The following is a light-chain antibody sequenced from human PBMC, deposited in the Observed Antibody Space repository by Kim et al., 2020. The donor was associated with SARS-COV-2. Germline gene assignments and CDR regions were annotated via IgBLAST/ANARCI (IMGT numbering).Light chain of an antibody. Sequence: EIVLTQSPCTLSLSPGERSTLSCRASQSVGSNYLAWYQQRPGQPPRLLIYRASGRVTGIADRFSGSGSGTDFTLTINRLEPEDFAVFYCQQYDIAPITFGQGTRLEIK. CDR1: QSVGSNY. CDR2: RAS. J-gene: IGKJ5*01. CDR3: QQYDIAPIT. V-gene: IGKV3-20*01.